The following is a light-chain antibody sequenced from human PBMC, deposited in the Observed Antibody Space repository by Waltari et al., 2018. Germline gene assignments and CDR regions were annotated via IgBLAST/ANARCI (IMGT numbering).Light chain of an antibody. CDR1: CGDVGLYTL. V-gene: IGLV2-23*01. J-gene: IGLJ1*01. Sequence: HFALTQLASVSGSPGQSISLSCPGTCGDVGLYTLVPWYQQHPGKAPQLLIYETNKRPSGVADRFSGSKSGNTAYLTVSGLQAEDESDYYCCSYAGSSTFVFGSGTRVTV. CDR3: CSYAGSSTFV. CDR2: ETN.